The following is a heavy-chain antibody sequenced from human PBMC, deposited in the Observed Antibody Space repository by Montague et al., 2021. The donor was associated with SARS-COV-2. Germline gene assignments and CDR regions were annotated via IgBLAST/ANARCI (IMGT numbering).Heavy chain of an antibody. CDR2: SSYNGRNK. V-gene: IGHV3-30*03. Sequence: SLRLSCAASGFTFSSYALHWVRQAPGKGPEWVAVSSYNGRNKQFGDSVKGRATISRDNSKNTLYLQVDSLRNDDTAVYYCAREPKPVGHSYGYTFFDYWGQGTLVTVSS. CDR1: GFTFSSYA. J-gene: IGHJ4*02. D-gene: IGHD5-18*01. CDR3: AREPKPVGHSYGYTFFDY.